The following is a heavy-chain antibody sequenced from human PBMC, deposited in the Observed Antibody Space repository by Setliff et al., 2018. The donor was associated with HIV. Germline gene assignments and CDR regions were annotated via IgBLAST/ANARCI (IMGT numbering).Heavy chain of an antibody. CDR3: ARSSTTTRPYNWFDP. J-gene: IGHJ5*02. CDR1: GYTFTGYY. V-gene: IGHV1-2*02. CDR2: INPNDGGA. Sequence: ASVKVSCKASGYTFTGYYVHWVRQAPGQGLEWMGWINPNDGGANYAPRFQGRVTMASNTSITAASMELSSLRSDDTAVYYCARSSTTTRPYNWFDPWGQGTLVTVSS. D-gene: IGHD1-1*01.